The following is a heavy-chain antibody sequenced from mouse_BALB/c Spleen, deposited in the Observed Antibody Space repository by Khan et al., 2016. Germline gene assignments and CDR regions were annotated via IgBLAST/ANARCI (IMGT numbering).Heavy chain of an antibody. J-gene: IGHJ2*01. D-gene: IGHD1-1*01. CDR3: ARRGPMYYYGSTYGY. V-gene: IGHV14-3*02. Sequence: VQLQQPGAELVKPGASVKLSCTASGFNIKDTFMHWVKQRPEQGLEWIGRIDPANGNTRYDPKFQGKATITADTSSNTAYLQLSSLTSEDTAVYYCARRGPMYYYGSTYGYWGQGTTLTVSS. CDR1: GFNIKDTF. CDR2: IDPANGNT.